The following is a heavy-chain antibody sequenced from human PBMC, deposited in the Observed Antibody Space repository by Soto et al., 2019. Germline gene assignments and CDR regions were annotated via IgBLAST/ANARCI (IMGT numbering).Heavy chain of an antibody. CDR1: GGSISSSSYY. CDR3: ARPHGYYYDSSGYYWADAFDI. V-gene: IGHV4-39*01. Sequence: QLQLQESGPGLVKPSETLSLTCTVSGGSISSSSYYWGWIRQPPGKGLEWIGSIYYSGSTYYNPSLKSRVTISVDTSKNQFSLKLSSVTAADTAVYYCARPHGYYYDSSGYYWADAFDIWGQGTMVTVSS. CDR2: IYYSGST. D-gene: IGHD3-22*01. J-gene: IGHJ3*02.